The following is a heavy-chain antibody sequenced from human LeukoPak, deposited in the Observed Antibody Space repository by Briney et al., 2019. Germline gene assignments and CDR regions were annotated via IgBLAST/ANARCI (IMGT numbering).Heavy chain of an antibody. J-gene: IGHJ4*02. Sequence: GGSLRLSCAASGFTFSSYAMSWVRQAPGKGLEWVSAISGSGGSTYYADSAKGRFTISRDNSKNTLYLQMNSLRAEDTAVYYCANHDSSAWYGYWGQGTLVTVSS. CDR2: ISGSGGST. V-gene: IGHV3-23*01. D-gene: IGHD6-19*01. CDR3: ANHDSSAWYGY. CDR1: GFTFSSYA.